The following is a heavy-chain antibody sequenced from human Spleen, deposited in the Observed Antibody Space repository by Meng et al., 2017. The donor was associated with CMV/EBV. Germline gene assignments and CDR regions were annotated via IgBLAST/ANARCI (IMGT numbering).Heavy chain of an antibody. V-gene: IGHV3-30*14. J-gene: IGHJ4*02. CDR3: ARAAY. Sequence: GESLKISCAASGFTFTRYGLHWVRQAPGKALEWLAVVSFDGTNIFYADSVKGRFTISRDNSKNTLYLQMNSLRAEDTAVYYCARAAYWGQGTLVTVSS. CDR2: VSFDGTNI. CDR1: GFTFTRYG.